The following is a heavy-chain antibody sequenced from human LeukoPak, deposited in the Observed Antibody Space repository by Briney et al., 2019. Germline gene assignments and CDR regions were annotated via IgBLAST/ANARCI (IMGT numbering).Heavy chain of an antibody. CDR1: GLTFSSYG. CDR3: AKYQRQWLPKGGFDY. CDR2: ISYDGSNK. V-gene: IGHV3-30*18. D-gene: IGHD6-19*01. Sequence: GGSLRLSCAASGLTFSSYGMHWVRQAPGKGLEWVAVISYDGSNKYYADSVKGRFTISRDNSKNTLCLQMDNLRAEDTAVYYCAKYQRQWLPKGGFDYWGQGTLVTVSS. J-gene: IGHJ4*02.